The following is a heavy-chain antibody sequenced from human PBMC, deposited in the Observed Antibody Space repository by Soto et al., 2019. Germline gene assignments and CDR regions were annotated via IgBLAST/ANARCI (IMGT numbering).Heavy chain of an antibody. CDR3: ARDLGSGYDPGDY. CDR1: GDIFSGYS. CDR2: IIPIFGTT. V-gene: IGHV1-69*14. D-gene: IGHD5-12*01. J-gene: IGHJ4*02. Sequence: QVQLVQSGAEVKKPGSSVKVSCKTSGDIFSGYSISWVRQAPGQGLEWMGGIIPIFGTTNYAQRFHGRVTITADKSTSTVYMELYSLKSEDTAVYSCARDLGSGYDPGDYWGQGTLVTVSS.